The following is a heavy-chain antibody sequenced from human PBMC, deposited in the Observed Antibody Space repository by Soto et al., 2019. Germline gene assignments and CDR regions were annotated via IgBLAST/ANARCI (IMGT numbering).Heavy chain of an antibody. D-gene: IGHD3-16*01. J-gene: IGHJ4*02. V-gene: IGHV3-7*01. Sequence: GGSLRLSCVVSGFTFSTYWMSWVRQAPGKGLEWVANIKEDGSEKYYLDSVKGRFTISRDSAGNALHLTMNYLSAEDTGVYFCARDIGFDYVNWGQGTLVTVSS. CDR1: GFTFSTYW. CDR2: IKEDGSEK. CDR3: ARDIGFDYVN.